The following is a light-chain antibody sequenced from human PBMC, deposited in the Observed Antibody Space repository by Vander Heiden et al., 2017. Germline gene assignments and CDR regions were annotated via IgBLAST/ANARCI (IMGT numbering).Light chain of an antibody. CDR3: QQYKCCPRT. CDR1: QSISSW. Sequence: DIQMTQSPSTLSASVGDRVTITCRASQSISSWLAWYQQKPGKAPKLLIYKASSLESGVPSRFSGSGSGTEFTLTISSLQPDDIATYYCQQYKCCPRTFGQGTKVEIK. J-gene: IGKJ1*01. V-gene: IGKV1-5*03. CDR2: KAS.